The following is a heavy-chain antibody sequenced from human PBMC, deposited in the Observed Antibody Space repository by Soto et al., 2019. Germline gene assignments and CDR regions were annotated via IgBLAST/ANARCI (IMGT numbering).Heavy chain of an antibody. D-gene: IGHD3-3*01. V-gene: IGHV4-31*03. CDR1: GGSISSGGYY. CDR3: ARGSGPYYDFWSGYYPNWFDP. Sequence: PSETLSLTCTVSGGSISSGGYYWSWIRQHPGKGLEWIGYIYYSGSTYYNPSLKSRVTISVDTSKNQFSLKLSSVTAADTAVYYCARGSGPYYDFWSGYYPNWFDPWGQGTLVTVSS. CDR2: IYYSGST. J-gene: IGHJ5*02.